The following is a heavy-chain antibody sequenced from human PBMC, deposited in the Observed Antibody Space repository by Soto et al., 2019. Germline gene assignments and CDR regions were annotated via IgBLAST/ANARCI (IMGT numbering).Heavy chain of an antibody. CDR2: ISSTTNYI. Sequence: VGALRLSSAASGFTFTRYSMNWVRQAPGKGLEWVSSISSTTNYIYYGDSMKGRFTISRDNARNSLYLEMNSLRAEDTAVYYCARESEELTSNFDYWGQGTLVTVSS. J-gene: IGHJ4*02. CDR1: GFTFTRYS. D-gene: IGHD1-7*01. V-gene: IGHV3-21*06. CDR3: ARESEELTSNFDY.